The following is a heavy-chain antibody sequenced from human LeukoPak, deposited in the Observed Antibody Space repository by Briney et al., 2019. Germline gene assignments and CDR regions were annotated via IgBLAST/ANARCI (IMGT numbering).Heavy chain of an antibody. J-gene: IGHJ4*02. V-gene: IGHV1-2*02. CDR2: INPNSGAT. Sequence: ASVKVSCKASGYTSTAYYIHWVRQAPGQGLEWMGLINPNSGATTYAQRFQGRVTMTRDTSIRTVYMDLSRLRSDDTAMYYCARDQGWRFDLWGQGTLVTVSS. CDR3: ARDQGWRFDL. CDR1: GYTSTAYY. D-gene: IGHD6-19*01.